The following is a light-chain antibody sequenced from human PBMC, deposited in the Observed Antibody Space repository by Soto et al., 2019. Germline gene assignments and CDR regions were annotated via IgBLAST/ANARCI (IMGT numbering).Light chain of an antibody. Sequence: DIQMTQSPSTLSASVGDRVTITCRASQSITIWLAWYQQKPGKAPKLLIFDPSSLESGVPSRFSGSGSGTEFTLTISSLQPDVFATYYCQQYNSYSWTFGQGTKVEIK. CDR2: DPS. CDR1: QSITIW. CDR3: QQYNSYSWT. J-gene: IGKJ1*01. V-gene: IGKV1-5*01.